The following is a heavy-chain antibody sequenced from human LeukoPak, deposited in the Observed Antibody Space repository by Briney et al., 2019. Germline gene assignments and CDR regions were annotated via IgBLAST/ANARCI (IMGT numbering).Heavy chain of an antibody. CDR2: IYYSGST. CDR1: GDSISSYY. CDR3: ARVSTGVSYYDFWSGYPDY. D-gene: IGHD3-3*01. J-gene: IGHJ4*02. V-gene: IGHV4-59*12. Sequence: SETLSLTCTVSGDSISSYYWSWIRQPPGKGLEWIGYIYYSGSTNYNPSLKSRVTISVDTSKNQFSLKLSSVTAADTAVYYCARVSTGVSYYDFWSGYPDYWGQGTLVTVSS.